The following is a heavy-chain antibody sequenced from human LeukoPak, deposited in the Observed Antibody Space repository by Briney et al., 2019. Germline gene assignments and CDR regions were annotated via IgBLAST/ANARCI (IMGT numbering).Heavy chain of an antibody. Sequence: ASVKVSCKASGYTFTSYDINWVRQATGQGLERMGWMNPNSGNTGYAQKFQGRVTMTRNTSISTAYMELSSLRSEDTAVYYCARVKSRAIAVAGYYGMDVWGQGTTVTVSS. J-gene: IGHJ6*02. D-gene: IGHD6-19*01. CDR1: GYTFTSYD. V-gene: IGHV1-8*01. CDR2: MNPNSGNT. CDR3: ARVKSRAIAVAGYYGMDV.